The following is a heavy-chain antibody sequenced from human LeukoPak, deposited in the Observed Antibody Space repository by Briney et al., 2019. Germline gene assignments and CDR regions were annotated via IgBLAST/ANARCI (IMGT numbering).Heavy chain of an antibody. CDR2: IYPGDSDT. CDR1: GYSFTTYW. Sequence: GESLKISCKGSGYSFTTYWLGWVRQMPGKGLEWMGSIYPGDSDTRYSPSLQGQVTISADKSITTAYLQWSSLKASDTAMYYCARLFHIYTSGGYLPSHFDYWGQGALVTVSS. J-gene: IGHJ4*02. CDR3: ARLFHIYTSGGYLPSHFDY. D-gene: IGHD3-10*01. V-gene: IGHV5-51*01.